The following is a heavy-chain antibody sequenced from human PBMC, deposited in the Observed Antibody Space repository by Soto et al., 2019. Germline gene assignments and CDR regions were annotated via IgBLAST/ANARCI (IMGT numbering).Heavy chain of an antibody. D-gene: IGHD3-10*01. J-gene: IGHJ6*02. V-gene: IGHV1-18*01. CDR2: INTHNGNT. CDR3: TREGSAPYYYYGMDA. CDR1: GCTFTTYG. Sequence: ASVKVSCKASGCTFTTYGISWVRQAPGEGLEWLGWINTHNGNTNYAQNLQGRVFMTADTSTNTAYMELRSLRSDDTAIYYCTREGSAPYYYYGMDAWGQGTTVTVSS.